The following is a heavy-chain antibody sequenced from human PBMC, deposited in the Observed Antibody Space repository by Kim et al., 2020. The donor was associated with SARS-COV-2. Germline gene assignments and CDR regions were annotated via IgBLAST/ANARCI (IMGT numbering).Heavy chain of an antibody. Sequence: GGSLRLSCAASGFTFDDYAMHWVRQAPGKGLEWVSGISWNSGSIGYADSVKGRFTISRDNAKNSLYLQMNSLRAEDTALYYCAKGYRTGPYYDFWSGYFDYWGQGTLVTVSS. J-gene: IGHJ4*02. CDR1: GFTFDDYA. D-gene: IGHD3-3*01. CDR2: ISWNSGSI. V-gene: IGHV3-9*01. CDR3: AKGYRTGPYYDFWSGYFDY.